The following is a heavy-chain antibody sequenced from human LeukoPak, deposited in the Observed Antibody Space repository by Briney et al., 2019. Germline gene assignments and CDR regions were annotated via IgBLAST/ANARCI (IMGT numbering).Heavy chain of an antibody. CDR1: GGSFSGYY. J-gene: IGHJ4*02. V-gene: IGHV4-34*01. Sequence: PSETLSLTCAVYGGSFSGYYWSWIRQPPGKGLEWIGEINHSGSTNYNPSLKSRVTISVDTSKNQFSLKLSSVTAADTAVYYCAGGGVITFGGVISLDYWGQGTLVTVSS. CDR3: AGGGVITFGGVISLDY. D-gene: IGHD3-16*01. CDR2: INHSGST.